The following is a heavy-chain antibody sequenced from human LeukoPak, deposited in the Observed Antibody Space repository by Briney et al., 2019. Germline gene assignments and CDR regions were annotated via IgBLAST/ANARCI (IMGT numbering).Heavy chain of an antibody. V-gene: IGHV3-21*01. Sequence: GGSLRLSCAASGFTFSSYSMNWVRQAPVKGLEWVSSISSSSSYIYYADSVKGRFTISRDNAKNSLYLQMNSLRAEDTAVYYCARADYGDYPIDYWGQGTLVTASS. J-gene: IGHJ4*02. CDR1: GFTFSSYS. CDR3: ARADYGDYPIDY. D-gene: IGHD4-17*01. CDR2: ISSSSSYI.